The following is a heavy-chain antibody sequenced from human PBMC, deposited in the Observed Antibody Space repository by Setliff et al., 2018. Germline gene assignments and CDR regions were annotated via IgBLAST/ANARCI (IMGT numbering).Heavy chain of an antibody. CDR1: GYTFSDYG. V-gene: IGHV1-18*01. CDR3: SRLVRYCTSVTCPNAFDV. CDR2: ISIYTGNA. Sequence: ASVKVSCKASGYTFSDYGITWVRQAPGQGLERMGWISIYTGNAYYAHKLQGRVTMTTDTSTDTAYLELRSLRSDDTAVYYCSRLVRYCTSVTCPNAFDVWGQGTMVTVSS. D-gene: IGHD2-8*01. J-gene: IGHJ3*01.